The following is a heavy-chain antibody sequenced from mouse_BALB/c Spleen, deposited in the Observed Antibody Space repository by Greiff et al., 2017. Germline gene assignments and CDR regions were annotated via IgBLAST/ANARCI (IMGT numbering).Heavy chain of an antibody. CDR3: ARRGGGNAMDY. V-gene: IGHV5-9-3*01. J-gene: IGHJ4*01. CDR1: GFTFSSYA. Sequence: EVKLVESGGGLVKPGGSLKLSCAASGFTFSSYAMSWVRQTPEKRLEWVATISSGGSYTYYPDSVKGRFTISRDNAKNTLYLQMSSLRSEDTAMYYCARRGGGNAMDYWGQGTSVTVSS. CDR2: ISSGGSYT.